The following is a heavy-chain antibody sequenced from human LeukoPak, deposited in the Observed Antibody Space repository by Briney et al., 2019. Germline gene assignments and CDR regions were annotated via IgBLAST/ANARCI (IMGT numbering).Heavy chain of an antibody. Sequence: GGSLRLSCATSGFTFSSCWMHWVRQAPGKGLVWVSRINSDGSSTNYADSVKGRFTISRDNAKNTLYLQMNSLRAEDTAVYYCTRFLYYYDSSGYHDYFDYWGQGTLVTVSS. CDR1: GFTFSSCW. V-gene: IGHV3-74*01. J-gene: IGHJ4*02. D-gene: IGHD3-22*01. CDR3: TRFLYYYDSSGYHDYFDY. CDR2: INSDGSST.